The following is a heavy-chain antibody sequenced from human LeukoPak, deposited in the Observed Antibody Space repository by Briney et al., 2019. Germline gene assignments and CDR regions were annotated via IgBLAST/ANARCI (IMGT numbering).Heavy chain of an antibody. Sequence: PGGSLRLSCAASGFTFSSYWMHWVRHALGKGLVWVSRINSDGSSTSYADSVKGRFTISRDNAKNTLYLQMNSLRAEDTAVYYCARTGDWLSDYYFDYWGQGTLVTVSS. J-gene: IGHJ4*02. V-gene: IGHV3-74*01. CDR3: ARTGDWLSDYYFDY. CDR2: INSDGSST. CDR1: GFTFSSYW. D-gene: IGHD3/OR15-3a*01.